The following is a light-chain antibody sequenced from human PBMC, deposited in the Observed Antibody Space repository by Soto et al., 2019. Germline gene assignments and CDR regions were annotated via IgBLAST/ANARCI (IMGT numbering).Light chain of an antibody. V-gene: IGKV1-9*01. CDR1: QGVSNY. Sequence: QLTQSPSSLSASEGDTVTLTFRASQGVSNYLVWYQQRPGKAPKVLIYGASTLQSGVPSRFSGSGSGTIFTLTISSLQAEDCAAYYCQQFNTCPLTFGGGTKVEIK. CDR3: QQFNTCPLT. CDR2: GAS. J-gene: IGKJ4*01.